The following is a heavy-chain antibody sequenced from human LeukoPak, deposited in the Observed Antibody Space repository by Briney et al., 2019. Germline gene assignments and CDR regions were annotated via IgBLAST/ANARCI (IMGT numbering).Heavy chain of an antibody. D-gene: IGHD6-13*01. J-gene: IGHJ5*02. Sequence: GGSLRLSCAASGFTFSSYSMNWVRQAPGKGLEWVSSISSSSSYIYYADSVRGRFTISRDNAKNSLYLQMNSLRAEDTAVYYCARVPHGSGYSSSWYPRWFDPWGQGTLVTVSS. V-gene: IGHV3-21*01. CDR2: ISSSSSYI. CDR1: GFTFSSYS. CDR3: ARVPHGSGYSSSWYPRWFDP.